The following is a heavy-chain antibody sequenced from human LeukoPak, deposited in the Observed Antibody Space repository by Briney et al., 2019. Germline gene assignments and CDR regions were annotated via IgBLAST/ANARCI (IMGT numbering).Heavy chain of an antibody. J-gene: IGHJ6*03. V-gene: IGHV3-7*01. D-gene: IGHD3-22*01. Sequence: GGSLRLSCAASGFTFSSYWMSWVRQAPGKGPEWVANIKQDGSEKYYVDSVKGRFTISRDNAKNSLYLQMNSLRAEDTAVYYCARDYYHNNYYMDAWGKGTTVTVSS. CDR2: IKQDGSEK. CDR3: ARDYYHNNYYMDA. CDR1: GFTFSSYW.